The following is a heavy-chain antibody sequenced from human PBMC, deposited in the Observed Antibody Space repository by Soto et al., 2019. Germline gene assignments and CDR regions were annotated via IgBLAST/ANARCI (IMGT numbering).Heavy chain of an antibody. V-gene: IGHV3-48*03. Sequence: EVQMVESGGGLVQPGGSLRLSCEVSGLTFSKFEMTWVRQAPGQGLEWVSSISSDGATIYYADSVKGRFTISRDNDKNLLYLQMNSLKTEDTAVYYCVGESFYRFDYWGQGTLVTVSS. CDR1: GLTFSKFE. CDR2: ISSDGATI. CDR3: VGESFYRFDY. J-gene: IGHJ4*02.